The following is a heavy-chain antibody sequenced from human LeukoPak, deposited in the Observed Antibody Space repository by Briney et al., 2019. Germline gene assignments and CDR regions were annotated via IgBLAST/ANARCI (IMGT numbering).Heavy chain of an antibody. V-gene: IGHV4-59*01. CDR2: IYYSGST. CDR3: ARKVVVADAFDY. CDR1: GDSISSYY. J-gene: IGHJ4*02. D-gene: IGHD2-15*01. Sequence: KPSETLSLTCTVSGDSISSYYWSWIRQPPGEGLEWIGYIYYSGSTNYNPSLKSRVTISVDTSKNQFSLKLSSVTAADTAVYFCARKVVVADAFDYWGQGTLVTVSS.